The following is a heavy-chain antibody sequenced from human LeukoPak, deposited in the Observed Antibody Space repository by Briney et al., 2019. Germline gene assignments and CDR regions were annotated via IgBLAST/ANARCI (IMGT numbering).Heavy chain of an antibody. V-gene: IGHV1-18*01. CDR1: GYTFTSYG. CDR3: GRATATLLWFRELLDFDY. Sequence: ASVKVSCKASGYTFTSYGISWVRQAPGQGLEWMGWISAYNGNTNYAQKLQGRVTMTTDTSTSTAYMELRSLRSDDTAVYYCGRATATLLWFRELLDFDYWGQGTLVTVSS. J-gene: IGHJ4*02. CDR2: ISAYNGNT. D-gene: IGHD3-10*01.